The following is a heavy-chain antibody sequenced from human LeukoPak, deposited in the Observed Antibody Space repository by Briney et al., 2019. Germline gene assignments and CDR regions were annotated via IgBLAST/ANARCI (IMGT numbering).Heavy chain of an antibody. V-gene: IGHV4-34*01. CDR2: INHSGST. D-gene: IGHD5-18*01. CDR3: ARAKASGYSYGYEGWFDP. J-gene: IGHJ5*02. Sequence: SETLSLTCAVYGGSFSGYYWSWIRQPPGKRLEWIGEINHSGSTNYNPSLTRRGTISVDTSKNQFSLKLSSVTAADTAVYYCARAKASGYSYGYEGWFDPWGQGTLVTVSS. CDR1: GGSFSGYY.